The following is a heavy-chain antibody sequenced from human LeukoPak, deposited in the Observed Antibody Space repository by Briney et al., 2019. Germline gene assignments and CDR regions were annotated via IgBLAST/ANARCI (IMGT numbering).Heavy chain of an antibody. CDR1: GGSFSGYY. CDR3: GRGGVTIFGVVIIHNWFDP. D-gene: IGHD3-3*01. J-gene: IGHJ5*02. V-gene: IGHV4-34*01. CDR2: INHSGST. Sequence: SETLSLTCAVYGGSFSGYYWSWIRQPPGKGLEWIGEINHSGSTNYNPSLKSRVTISVDTSKNQFSLKLSSVTAADTAVYYCGRGGVTIFGVVIIHNWFDPWGQGTLVTVSS.